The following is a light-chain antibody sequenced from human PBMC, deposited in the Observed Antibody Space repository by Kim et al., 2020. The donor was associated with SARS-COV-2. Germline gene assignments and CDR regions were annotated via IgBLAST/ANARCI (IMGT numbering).Light chain of an antibody. CDR3: NSRASNDNVV. CDR2: GKN. V-gene: IGLV3-19*01. Sequence: SSELTQDPAVSVALGQTVRITCQGDSLRSYYATWYQQKPGQAPIVVIYGKNNRPSGIPDRFSGSSSGNTASLIITGTQAGDEADYYCNSRASNDNVVFGG. J-gene: IGLJ2*01. CDR1: SLRSYY.